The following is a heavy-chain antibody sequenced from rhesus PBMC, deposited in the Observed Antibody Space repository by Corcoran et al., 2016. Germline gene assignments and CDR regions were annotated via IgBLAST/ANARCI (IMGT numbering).Heavy chain of an antibody. D-gene: IGHD2-27*01. CDR3: ARDFRYCSGIYCYELYFEF. Sequence: QVQLQESGPAVVKPSETLSLTCAVSGGSISSSNWWSWIRQSPGKGLEWIGGIYGSSTSTNYHPSLKGRVTISKDTSKNQFSLKLSSVTAADTAVYYCARDFRYCSGIYCYELYFEFWGQGALVTVSS. V-gene: IGHV4-93*01. CDR1: GGSISSSNW. J-gene: IGHJ1*01. CDR2: IYGSSTST.